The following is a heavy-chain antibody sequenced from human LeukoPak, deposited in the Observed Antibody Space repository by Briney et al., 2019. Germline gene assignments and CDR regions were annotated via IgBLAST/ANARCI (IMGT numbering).Heavy chain of an antibody. V-gene: IGHV3-23*01. D-gene: IGHD3-22*01. CDR2: ISGSGGST. Sequence: XXXXSGFTXSNYVMSWVRQAPGKGLEWVSAISGSGGSTYYADSVKGRFTISRDNAKNSLYLQMNSLRAEDTAVYYXAXXXHFXVYDSSDYYPYWGQGTLATVSS. CDR1: GFTXSNYV. J-gene: IGHJ4*02. CDR3: AXXXHFXVYDSSDYYPY.